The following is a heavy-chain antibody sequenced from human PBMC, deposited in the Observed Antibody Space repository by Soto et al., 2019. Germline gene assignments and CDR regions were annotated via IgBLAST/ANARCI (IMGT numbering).Heavy chain of an antibody. CDR1: GFTLSDHD. Sequence: XGCLRLCCAASGFTLSDHDMNWVRQAPGKGLDWVGLTRNKANSYTTEYAASVKGRFTISRDDSKNSLYLQMNSLKTEDTAVYYCARDQGYSYGYYYYSGMDFWGQGTTVTVSS. CDR2: TRNKANSYTT. J-gene: IGHJ6*02. D-gene: IGHD5-18*01. CDR3: ARDQGYSYGYYYYSGMDF. V-gene: IGHV3-72*01.